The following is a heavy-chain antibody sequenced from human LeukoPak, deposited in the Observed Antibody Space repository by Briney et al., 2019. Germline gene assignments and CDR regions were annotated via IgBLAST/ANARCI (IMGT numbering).Heavy chain of an antibody. CDR2: ISGSGGRT. CDR3: AKDSGFAYSSSWYRVDAFDI. J-gene: IGHJ3*02. CDR1: GFTVSSKY. V-gene: IGHV3-23*01. Sequence: GGSLRLSCAASGFTVSSKYMTWVRQAPGKGLEWVSAISGSGGRTYYADSVKGRFTISRDNSKNTLNLQMNSLRADDTAVYYCAKDSGFAYSSSWYRVDAFDIWGQGTMVTVPS. D-gene: IGHD6-13*01.